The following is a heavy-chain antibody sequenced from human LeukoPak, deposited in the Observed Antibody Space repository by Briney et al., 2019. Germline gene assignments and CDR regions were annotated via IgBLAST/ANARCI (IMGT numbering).Heavy chain of an antibody. V-gene: IGHV3-73*01. CDR3: TRHLRRGGILYYFGMDV. CDR1: GFTFSGSA. J-gene: IGHJ6*02. CDR2: IRSKANSYAT. Sequence: GGSLRLSCAASGFTFSGSAMHWVRQASGKGLEWVGRIRSKANSYATAYAASVKGRFTISRDDSKNTAYLQMNSLKTEDTAVYYWTRHLRRGGILYYFGMDVWGQGTTVTVSS. D-gene: IGHD6-25*01.